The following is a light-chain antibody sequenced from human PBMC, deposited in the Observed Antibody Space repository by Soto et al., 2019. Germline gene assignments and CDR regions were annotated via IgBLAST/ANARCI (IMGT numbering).Light chain of an antibody. J-gene: IGLJ2*01. CDR2: QVS. CDR1: SSDVGNYDY. V-gene: IGLV2-14*01. Sequence: QSVLTQPASVSGSPGQSITISCTGTSSDVGNYDYVSWFQQLPGKAPKLMIFQVSNRPSGVSDRFSGSKSGNTASLTISGLRAEDEADYYCSSYTGSGINTVIFGGGTKLTVL. CDR3: SSYTGSGINTVI.